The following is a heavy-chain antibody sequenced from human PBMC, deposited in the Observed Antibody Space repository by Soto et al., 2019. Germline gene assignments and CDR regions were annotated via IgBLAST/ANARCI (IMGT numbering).Heavy chain of an antibody. D-gene: IGHD3-22*01. CDR2: INAGNGNT. CDR3: ATLDYDSSGYDY. CDR1: GYTFTSYA. Sequence: ASVKVSCKASGYTFTSYAMHWVRQAPGQRLEWMGWINAGNGNTKYSQRFQGRVTITRDTSASTAYMELSSLRSEDTAVYYCATLDYDSSGYDYWGQGTLVTVSS. V-gene: IGHV1-3*01. J-gene: IGHJ4*02.